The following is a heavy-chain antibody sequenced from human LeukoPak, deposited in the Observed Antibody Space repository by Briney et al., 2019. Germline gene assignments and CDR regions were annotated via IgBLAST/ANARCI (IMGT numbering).Heavy chain of an antibody. D-gene: IGHD3/OR15-3a*01. Sequence: NSSETLSLTCTVSGGSISSSNSYWGWIRQPPGKGLEWIGSIYYSGNTYYNASLKSQLSISIDTSKNQFSLRLTSVTAADTAVYYCARQTGSGLFILPGGQGTLVTVSS. J-gene: IGHJ4*02. CDR3: ARQTGSGLFILP. CDR2: IYYSGNT. CDR1: GGSISSSNSY. V-gene: IGHV4-39*01.